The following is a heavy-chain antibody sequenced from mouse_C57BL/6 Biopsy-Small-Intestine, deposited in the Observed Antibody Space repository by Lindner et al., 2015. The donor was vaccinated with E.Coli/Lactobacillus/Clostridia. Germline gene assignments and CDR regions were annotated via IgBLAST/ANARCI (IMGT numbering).Heavy chain of an antibody. CDR3: ASYYFGTNYFDY. Sequence: EVQLQESGPELVKPGASVKISCKASVYTFTDYYINWVKQSHGKSLEWIGDINPNNGGTNYNQKFKGKATLTVDKSSSTAYMELRSLTSEDSAVYYCASYYFGTNYFDYWGQGTTLTVSS. CDR1: VYTFTDYY. J-gene: IGHJ2*01. D-gene: IGHD1-1*01. V-gene: IGHV1-26*01. CDR2: INPNNGGT.